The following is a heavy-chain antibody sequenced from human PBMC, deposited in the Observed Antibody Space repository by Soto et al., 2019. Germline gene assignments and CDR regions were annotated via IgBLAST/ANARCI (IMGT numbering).Heavy chain of an antibody. CDR2: ISYDGSNK. CDR1: GFTFSSYG. D-gene: IGHD3-10*01. CDR3: AKDRRHYHGPGDAFDI. J-gene: IGHJ3*02. V-gene: IGHV3-30*18. Sequence: GGSLRLSCAASGFTFSSYGMHWVRQAPGKGLEWVAVISYDGSNKYYADSVKGRFTISRDNSKNTLYLQMNSLRAEDTAVYYCAKDRRHYHGPGDAFDIWGQGKMVTVSS.